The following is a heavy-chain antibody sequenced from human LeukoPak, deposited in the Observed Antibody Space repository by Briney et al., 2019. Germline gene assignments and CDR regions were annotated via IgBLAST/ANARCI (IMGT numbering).Heavy chain of an antibody. Sequence: KPSETLSLTCAVYGGSFSVYYWSWIRQPPGKGLEWIGEINHSGSTNYNPSLKSRVTISVDTSKNQFSLKLSSVTAADTAVYYCARLRITMVRGVIPDYWGQGTLVTVSS. CDR1: GGSFSVYY. V-gene: IGHV4-34*01. CDR2: INHSGST. J-gene: IGHJ4*02. D-gene: IGHD3-10*01. CDR3: ARLRITMVRGVIPDY.